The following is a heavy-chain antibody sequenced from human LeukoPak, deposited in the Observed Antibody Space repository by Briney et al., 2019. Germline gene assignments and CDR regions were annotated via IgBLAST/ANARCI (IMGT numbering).Heavy chain of an antibody. Sequence: SETPSLTCTVSGGSITSSNYYWGWIRQPPGKGLEWIGSFYYSGSTNYNPSLKSRVTISVDTSKNQFSLKLSSVTAADTAVYYCVYYYGSGSVEYWGQGTLVTGSS. CDR2: FYYSGST. V-gene: IGHV4-39*05. CDR3: VYYYGSGSVEY. CDR1: GGSITSSNYY. J-gene: IGHJ4*02. D-gene: IGHD3-10*01.